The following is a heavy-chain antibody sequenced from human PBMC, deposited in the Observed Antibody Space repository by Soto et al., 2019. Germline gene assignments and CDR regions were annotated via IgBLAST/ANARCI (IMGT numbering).Heavy chain of an antibody. V-gene: IGHV4-31*03. Sequence: QVQLQESGPGLVKPSQTLSLTCTVSGGSISSGGYYWSWIRQHPGKGLEWIGYIYYSGSTYYNPSLKSRVTISVDTAKQQFSLKLSSVTAAETAVYYCAGIYSGSPGGTLRYWGQGTLVTVSS. J-gene: IGHJ4*02. CDR2: IYYSGST. CDR3: AGIYSGSPGGTLRY. CDR1: GGSISSGGYY. D-gene: IGHD1-26*01.